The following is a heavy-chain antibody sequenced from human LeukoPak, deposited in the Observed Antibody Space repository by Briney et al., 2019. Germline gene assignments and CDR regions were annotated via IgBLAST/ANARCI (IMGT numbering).Heavy chain of an antibody. CDR2: IWNDGSNK. J-gene: IGHJ4*02. CDR1: GFTFSHYG. Sequence: PGGSLRLSCAASGFTFSHYGMHWVRQAPGRGLEWVAVIWNDGSNKYYADSVKGRFTISRDNSQNTVDLHMNSLGAEDTAVYYCAKDAQRGFDYSNSLEYWGQGTLVTVSS. V-gene: IGHV3-33*06. CDR3: AKDAQRGFDYSNSLEY. D-gene: IGHD4-11*01.